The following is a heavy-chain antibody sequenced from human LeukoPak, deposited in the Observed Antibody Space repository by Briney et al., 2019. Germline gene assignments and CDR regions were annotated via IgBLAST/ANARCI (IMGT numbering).Heavy chain of an antibody. CDR2: IIPIFGTA. Sequence: ASVKVSCKASGGTFSSYAISWVRQAPGQGLEWMGGIIPIFGTANYAQKFQGRVTITADESTSTAYMELSSLRSEDTAAYYCARSAGLSVDTAMVPMYYFDYWGQGTLVTVSS. D-gene: IGHD5-18*01. CDR3: ARSAGLSVDTAMVPMYYFDY. CDR1: GGTFSSYA. V-gene: IGHV1-69*13. J-gene: IGHJ4*02.